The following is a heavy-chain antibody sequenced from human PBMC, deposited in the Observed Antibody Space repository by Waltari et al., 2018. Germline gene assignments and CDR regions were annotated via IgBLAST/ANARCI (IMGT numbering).Heavy chain of an antibody. CDR3: ARTTGARHDAFDI. CDR1: DDSIASFY. J-gene: IGHJ3*02. CDR2: IYTSGST. D-gene: IGHD1-1*01. V-gene: IGHV4-4*07. Sequence: QVQLQESGRRLVKTSETLSLTGSFSDDSIASFYWSWIRQTAGKGLEWLGHIYTSGSTDYNPSLRGLVSMSIDNSRNQFSLNLISVTTADTAIYYCARTTGARHDAFDIWGQGTLVTVSS.